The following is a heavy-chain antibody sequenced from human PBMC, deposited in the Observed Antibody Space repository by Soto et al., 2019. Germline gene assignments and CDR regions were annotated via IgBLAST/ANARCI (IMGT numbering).Heavy chain of an antibody. CDR3: ARGSFFYETSGYYPPDY. J-gene: IGHJ4*02. CDR1: GFTFMSYT. D-gene: IGHD3-22*01. Sequence: GGSLRLSCAASGFTFMSYTMNWVRQAPGTGLEWVASISSSSSYIEYADSLKGRLTISRDNAKNSVHLQMRSLRAEDTAVYYCARGSFFYETSGYYPPDYWGQGTLVTVSS. V-gene: IGHV3-21*01. CDR2: ISSSSSYI.